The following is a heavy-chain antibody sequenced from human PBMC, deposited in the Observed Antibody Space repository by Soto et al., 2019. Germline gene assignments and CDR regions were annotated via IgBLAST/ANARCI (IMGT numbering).Heavy chain of an antibody. CDR3: ARGVGATSQYYYYYGMDV. D-gene: IGHD1-26*01. V-gene: IGHV4-59*01. CDR1: GGSISSYY. CDR2: IYYSGST. J-gene: IGHJ6*02. Sequence: PSETLSLTCTVSGGSISSYYWSWIRQPPGKGLEWIGYIYYSGSTNYNPSLKSRVTISVDTSKNQFSLKLSSVTAADTAVYYCARGVGATSQYYYYYGMDVWGQGTTVTVSS.